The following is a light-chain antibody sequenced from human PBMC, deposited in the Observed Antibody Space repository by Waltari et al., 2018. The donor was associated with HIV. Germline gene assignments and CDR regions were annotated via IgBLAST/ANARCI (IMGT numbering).Light chain of an antibody. J-gene: IGKJ3*01. V-gene: IGKV1-39*01. Sequence: DIQMTQSPSSLSASVGDSVTITCRASQTVNNKLNWYQQKPGEAPKVVIYDASTLESGVPSRFRCGGSRTDFTLTITSLQLDDFATYFCQQSFSYPLTFGPGTKVDI. CDR2: DAS. CDR1: QTVNNK. CDR3: QQSFSYPLT.